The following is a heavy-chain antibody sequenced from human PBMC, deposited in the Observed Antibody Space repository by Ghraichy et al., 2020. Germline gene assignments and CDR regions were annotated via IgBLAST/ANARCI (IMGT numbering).Heavy chain of an antibody. Sequence: SETLSLTCAVSGGSFSGYYWCWIRQPPGKGLEWVGVVSHCESTNYNHSLTRRVTISVATSKNQFSLKLSSVTAADTAVYYCARGPANIPVAGIWHNWGQGTLVTVSS. CDR3: ARGPANIPVAGIWHN. CDR1: GGSFSGYY. CDR2: VSHCEST. J-gene: IGHJ4*02. V-gene: IGHV4-34*01. D-gene: IGHD6-19*01.